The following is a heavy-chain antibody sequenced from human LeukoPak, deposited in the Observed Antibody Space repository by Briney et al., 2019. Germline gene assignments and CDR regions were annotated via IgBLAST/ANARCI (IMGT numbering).Heavy chain of an antibody. CDR3: ASSSSGWGFDY. CDR2: INHSGST. V-gene: IGHV4-34*01. Sequence: SETLSLTCAVYGGSFSGYYWSWIRQPPGKGLEWTGEINHSGSTNYNPSLKSRVTISVDTSKNQFSLKLSSVTAADTAVYYCASSSSGWGFDYWGQGTLVTVSS. CDR1: GGSFSGYY. J-gene: IGHJ4*02. D-gene: IGHD6-19*01.